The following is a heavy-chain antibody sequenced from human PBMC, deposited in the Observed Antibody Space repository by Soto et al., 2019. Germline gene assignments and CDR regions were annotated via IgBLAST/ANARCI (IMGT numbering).Heavy chain of an antibody. CDR3: ARHGFGSLHGLVDV. CDR1: GGSITNYY. Sequence: QVQLQESGPGLVKPSETLSLTCTVSGGSITNYYCSWFRQPPGTGLEWIGYIQYSGYSAYTLSLKRRVTMSMDTSKTQFSLMLESVTATYTAVYYCARHGFGSLHGLVDVWGQGTTVIVSS. V-gene: IGHV4-59*08. D-gene: IGHD3-10*01. J-gene: IGHJ6*02. CDR2: IQYSGYS.